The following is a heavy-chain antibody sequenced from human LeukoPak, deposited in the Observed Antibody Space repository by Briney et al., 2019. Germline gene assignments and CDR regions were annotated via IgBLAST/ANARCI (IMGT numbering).Heavy chain of an antibody. V-gene: IGHV4-59*01. J-gene: IGHJ3*02. CDR3: ARPYYDSSGYYYDFAFDI. CDR1: GGSISSYY. Sequence: SETLSLTCTVSGGSISSYYWSRIRQPPGKGLEWIGYIYYSGSTNYNPSLKSRLTISVDTSKNQFSLKLSSVTAADTAVYYCARPYYDSSGYYYDFAFDIWGQGTMVTVSS. CDR2: IYYSGST. D-gene: IGHD3-22*01.